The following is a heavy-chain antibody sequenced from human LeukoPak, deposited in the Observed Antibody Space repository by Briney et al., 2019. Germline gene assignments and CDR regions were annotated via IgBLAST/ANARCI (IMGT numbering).Heavy chain of an antibody. J-gene: IGHJ4*02. CDR1: GFTFSSDW. CDR2: IKQDGSEK. Sequence: SGGSLRLSCAASGFTFSSDWMSWVRQATGKGLEWVANIKQDGSEKYYVDSVKGRFTISRDNAKNSLYLQMNSLRAEDTAVYYCARVGYCSSTSCHGFEDWGQGTLVTVSS. CDR3: ARVGYCSSTSCHGFED. D-gene: IGHD2-2*01. V-gene: IGHV3-7*01.